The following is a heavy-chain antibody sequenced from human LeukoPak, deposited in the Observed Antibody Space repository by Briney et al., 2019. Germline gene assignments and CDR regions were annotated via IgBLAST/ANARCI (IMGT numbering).Heavy chain of an antibody. CDR3: SKTRAASDKTPHDI. J-gene: IGHJ4*02. D-gene: IGHD6-13*01. Sequence: GIHXVRQAPGXGLXWLAVISDDGGFKYYADSVKGRFIISRDNSKNTVYLQMNSLRAEDTAVYYCSKTRAASDKTPHDIWGQGTLVTVSS. CDR1: G. CDR2: ISDDGGFK. V-gene: IGHV3-30*18.